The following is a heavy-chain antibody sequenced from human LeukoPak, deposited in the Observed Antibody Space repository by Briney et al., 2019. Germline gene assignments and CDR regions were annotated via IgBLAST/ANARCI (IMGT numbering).Heavy chain of an antibody. D-gene: IGHD2-2*01. V-gene: IGHV1-2*02. CDR3: ATVLLGYCSSTSCQYYYYGMDV. CDR1: GYTFTGYY. Sequence: GASVKVSCKASGYTFTGYYMHWVRQAPGQGLEWMGWINPNSGGTNYAQKFQGRVTMTRDTSISTAYMELSRLRPDDTAVYYCATVLLGYCSSTSCQYYYYGMDVWGQGTTVTVSS. CDR2: INPNSGGT. J-gene: IGHJ6*02.